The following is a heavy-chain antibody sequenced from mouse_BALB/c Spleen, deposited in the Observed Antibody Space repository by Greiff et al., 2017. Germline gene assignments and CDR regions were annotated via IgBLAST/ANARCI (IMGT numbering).Heavy chain of an antibody. CDR1: GDSITSCY. CDR3: ARSHAYYGNLFDY. Sequence: DVKLQESGPSLVKPSQTLSLTCSVTGDSITSCYWNWIRKFPGNKLEYMGYISYSGSTYYNPSLKSRISITRDTSKNQYYLQLNSVTTEDTATYYCARSHAYYGNLFDYWGQGTTLTVSS. CDR2: ISYSGST. J-gene: IGHJ2*01. V-gene: IGHV3-8*02. D-gene: IGHD2-10*01.